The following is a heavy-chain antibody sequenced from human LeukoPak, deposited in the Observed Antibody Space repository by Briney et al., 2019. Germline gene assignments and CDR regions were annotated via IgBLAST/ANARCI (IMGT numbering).Heavy chain of an antibody. Sequence: ASVKVSCKASGYTFTSYYMHWVRQAPGQGLERMGIINPSGGSTSYAQKFQGRVTMTRDMSTSTVYMELSSLRSEDTAVYYCARDGSIAAPPNYYYYYMDVWGKGTTVTVSS. J-gene: IGHJ6*03. CDR1: GYTFTSYY. CDR2: INPSGGST. CDR3: ARDGSIAAPPNYYYYYMDV. D-gene: IGHD6-6*01. V-gene: IGHV1-46*01.